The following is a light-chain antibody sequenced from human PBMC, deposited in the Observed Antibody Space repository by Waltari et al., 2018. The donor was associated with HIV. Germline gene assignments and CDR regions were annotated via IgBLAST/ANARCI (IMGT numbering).Light chain of an antibody. J-gene: IGLJ2*01. CDR1: SSNIGSVYD. Sequence: QSVLTQPPSVSGAPGQRVTISCGGSSSNIGSVYDVHWYQHLPGTAPKLLIYPTTYRPSGVPDRFSGSKSGTSASLAITGLQPEDAADYYCHSYDSSLNAVVFGGGTKLTVL. CDR3: HSYDSSLNAVV. V-gene: IGLV1-40*01. CDR2: PTT.